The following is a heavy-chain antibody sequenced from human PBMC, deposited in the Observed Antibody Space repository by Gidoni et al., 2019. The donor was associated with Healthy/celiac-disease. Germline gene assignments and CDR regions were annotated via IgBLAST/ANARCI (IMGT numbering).Heavy chain of an antibody. CDR3: ATLVRVTMVRGAGEYFQH. CDR2: FDPEDGET. Sequence: QVQLVQSGAEVKKPGASVKVSCKVSGYTLTELSMHWVRQAPGKGLEWMGGFDPEDGETIYEQKFQGRVTMTEDTSTDTAYMELSSLRSEDTAVYYCATLVRVTMVRGAGEYFQHWGQGTLVTVSS. J-gene: IGHJ1*01. CDR1: GYTLTELS. V-gene: IGHV1-24*01. D-gene: IGHD3-10*01.